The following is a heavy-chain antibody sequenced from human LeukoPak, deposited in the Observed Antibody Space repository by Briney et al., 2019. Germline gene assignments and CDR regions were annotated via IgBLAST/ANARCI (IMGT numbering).Heavy chain of an antibody. CDR2: IKQDGSEK. Sequence: GGSLRLSCAASGFTFSSYWMRWVRQAPGKGLEWVANIKQDGSEKYYVDSVKGRFTISRDNAKNSLYLQMNSLRAEDTAVYYCAIEESSGYANFDYWGQGTLVTVSS. J-gene: IGHJ4*02. D-gene: IGHD3-22*01. CDR1: GFTFSSYW. V-gene: IGHV3-7*01. CDR3: AIEESSGYANFDY.